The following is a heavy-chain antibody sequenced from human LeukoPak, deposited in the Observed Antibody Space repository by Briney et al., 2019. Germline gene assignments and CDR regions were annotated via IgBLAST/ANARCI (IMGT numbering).Heavy chain of an antibody. V-gene: IGHV3-53*01. Sequence: GGSLRLSCAASGFTVNNNYMSWVRQAPGKGLEWVSIVYSGGSTYYADSVRGRFTISRDNSKNTLYLQMNSLRAEDTAVYYCAKLPTYHYDSSGYYYFDYWGQGTLVTVSS. J-gene: IGHJ4*02. CDR2: VYSGGST. D-gene: IGHD3-22*01. CDR1: GFTVNNNY. CDR3: AKLPTYHYDSSGYYYFDY.